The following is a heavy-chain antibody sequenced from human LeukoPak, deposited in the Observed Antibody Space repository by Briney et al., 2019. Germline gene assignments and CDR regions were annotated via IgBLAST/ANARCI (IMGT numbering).Heavy chain of an antibody. CDR3: VRGLYGLGWDY. CDR1: GFTFTKYA. D-gene: IGHD3-10*01. CDR2: INGDWGTT. V-gene: IGHV3-64D*08. J-gene: IGHJ4*02. Sequence: GGSLRLSCSASGFTFTKYAMHWVRQPPRKGLEFVAGINGDWGTTDYAHSAKGRFTISRDNSNNTLYLQMSSLRAEDSALYYRVRGLYGLGWDYWGQGTLVTVSS.